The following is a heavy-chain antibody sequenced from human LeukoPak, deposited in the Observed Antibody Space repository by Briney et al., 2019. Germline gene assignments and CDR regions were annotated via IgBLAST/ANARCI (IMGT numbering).Heavy chain of an antibody. CDR1: GGSISSSNYY. J-gene: IGHJ4*02. CDR3: ARGPNSPYDILTGPFDY. V-gene: IGHV4-39*01. Sequence: SETLSLTCTVSGGSISSSNYYWGWIRQPPGKGLEWIGSVYYSGTTYYNPSLKSRVTISVDTSKNQFSLKLSSVTAADTAVYYCARGPNSPYDILTGPFDYWGQGTLVTVSS. CDR2: VYYSGTT. D-gene: IGHD3-9*01.